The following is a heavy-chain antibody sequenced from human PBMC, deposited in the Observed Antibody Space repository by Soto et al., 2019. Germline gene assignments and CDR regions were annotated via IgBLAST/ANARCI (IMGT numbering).Heavy chain of an antibody. J-gene: IGHJ3*02. Sequence: GGALRLSCAASGFTFSSYALSWVRQAPGKGLEWVSAISGSGGSTYYADSVKGRFTISRDNSKNTLYLQMNSLRAEDTAVYYCAKRSYSSSWYPGDDAFDIWGQGTMVTVSS. D-gene: IGHD6-13*01. CDR3: AKRSYSSSWYPGDDAFDI. CDR1: GFTFSSYA. CDR2: ISGSGGST. V-gene: IGHV3-23*01.